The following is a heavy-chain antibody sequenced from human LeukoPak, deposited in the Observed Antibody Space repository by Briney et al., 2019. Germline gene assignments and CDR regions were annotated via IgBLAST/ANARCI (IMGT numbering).Heavy chain of an antibody. J-gene: IGHJ6*03. CDR1: GGTFSNYA. D-gene: IGHD2-21*02. Sequence: SVKVSCKASGGTFSNYAISWVRQAPGQGLEWMGGIIPMFGPASSAQKFQGRVTITTDDSTSTVYMELSSLTSEDTAVYYCARDRAPAIGPQPAYYYYYMDVWGKGTTVTVSS. CDR2: IIPMFGPA. CDR3: ARDRAPAIGPQPAYYYYYMDV. V-gene: IGHV1-69*05.